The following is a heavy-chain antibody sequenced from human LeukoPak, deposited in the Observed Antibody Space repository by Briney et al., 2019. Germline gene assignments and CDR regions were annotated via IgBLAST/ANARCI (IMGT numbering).Heavy chain of an antibody. V-gene: IGHV4-59*01. Sequence: SETLSLTCTVSGGSISSYYWSWIRQPPGKGLEWIGYIYYSGSTNYNPSLKSRVTISVDTSKNQFSLKLSSVTAADTAVYYCARGGHATGDLGWLNGLYFDYWGQGTLVTVSS. D-gene: IGHD3-3*01. J-gene: IGHJ4*02. CDR1: GGSISSYY. CDR3: ARGGHATGDLGWLNGLYFDY. CDR2: IYYSGST.